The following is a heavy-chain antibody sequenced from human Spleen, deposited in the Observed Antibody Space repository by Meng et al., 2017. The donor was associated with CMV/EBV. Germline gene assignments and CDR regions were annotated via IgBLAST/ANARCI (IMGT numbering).Heavy chain of an antibody. CDR3: ARDSRYCGGDCYNGYGMDV. D-gene: IGHD2-21*01. CDR2: IYYSGST. V-gene: IGHV4-39*07. CDR1: RGSISSSVYF. Sequence: SETLSLTCTVSRGSISSSVYFWGWIRQPPGKGLEWIGSIYYSGSTYYNPSLKSRVTISVDTSKNQFSLKLSSVTAADTAVYYCARDSRYCGGDCYNGYGMDVWGQGTTVTVSS. J-gene: IGHJ6*02.